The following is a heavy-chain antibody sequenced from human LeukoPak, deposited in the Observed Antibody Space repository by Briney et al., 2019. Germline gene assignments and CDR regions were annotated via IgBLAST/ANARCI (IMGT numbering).Heavy chain of an antibody. CDR1: GGAISSSSYY. D-gene: IGHD3-3*01. Sequence: SETLSLTCTVSGGAISSSSYYWGWIRQPPGKGLEWIGSIYYSGSTYYNPSLKSRVTISVDTSKNQFSLKLSSVTAADTAVYYCARHVCEGPGFFGVAVIRNWFDPWGQGTLFTVSS. V-gene: IGHV4-39*01. J-gene: IGHJ5*02. CDR2: IYYSGST. CDR3: ARHVCEGPGFFGVAVIRNWFDP.